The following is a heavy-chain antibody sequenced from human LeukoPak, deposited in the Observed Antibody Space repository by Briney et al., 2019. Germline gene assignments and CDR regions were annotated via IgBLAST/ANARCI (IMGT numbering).Heavy chain of an antibody. CDR3: ARGRPSGDYFDY. D-gene: IGHD4-17*01. Sequence: SETLSLTCSVSGDSISRNSHYWCWIRQPAGKGLEWIGRLNPSGKIDYNPSLKSRLTMSLDPSENKLSLKLTSVTAADTARYYCARGRPSGDYFDYWGQGALVTVSS. V-gene: IGHV4-61*02. CDR1: GDSISRNSHY. CDR2: LNPSGKI. J-gene: IGHJ4*02.